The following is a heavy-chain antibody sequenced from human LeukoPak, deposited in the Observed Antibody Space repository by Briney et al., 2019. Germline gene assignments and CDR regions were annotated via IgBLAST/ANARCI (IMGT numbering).Heavy chain of an antibody. CDR3: AKDRFDY. Sequence: GGSLRLSCAASGFTFSSYAMHWVRQAPGKGLEWVAVISYDGSNKYYADSVKGRFTISRDNSKNTLYLQMNSLRAEDTAVYYCAKDRFDYWGQGTLVTVSS. CDR2: ISYDGSNK. CDR1: GFTFSSYA. V-gene: IGHV3-30-3*01. J-gene: IGHJ4*02.